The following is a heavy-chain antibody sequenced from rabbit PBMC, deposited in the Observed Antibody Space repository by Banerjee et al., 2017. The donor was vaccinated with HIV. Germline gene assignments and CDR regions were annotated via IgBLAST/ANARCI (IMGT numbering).Heavy chain of an antibody. D-gene: IGHD4-1*01. V-gene: IGHV1S40*01. Sequence: QSLEESGGDLVKPGASLTLTCTASGFDFSNNAMCWVRQAPGKGLEWIACMDPGSRSTTFYASWAKGRFTISKTSSTTVTLQMTSLTAADTATYFCARDLAGVIGWNFNLWGQGTLVTVS. J-gene: IGHJ4*01. CDR2: MDPGSRSTT. CDR3: ARDLAGVIGWNFNL. CDR1: GFDFSNNA.